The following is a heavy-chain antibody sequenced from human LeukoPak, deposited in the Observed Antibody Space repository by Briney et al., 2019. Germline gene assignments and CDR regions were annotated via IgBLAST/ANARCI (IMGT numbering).Heavy chain of an antibody. CDR1: GGTFSSYA. CDR3: ASGWWDYDSSGYYY. Sequence: ASVKVSCKASGGTFSSYAISWVRQAPGQGFEWMGGIIPIFGTANYAQKFQGRVTITADESTSTAYMELSSLRSEDTAVYYCASGWWDYDSSGYYYWGQGTLVTVSS. J-gene: IGHJ4*02. V-gene: IGHV1-69*13. D-gene: IGHD3-22*01. CDR2: IIPIFGTA.